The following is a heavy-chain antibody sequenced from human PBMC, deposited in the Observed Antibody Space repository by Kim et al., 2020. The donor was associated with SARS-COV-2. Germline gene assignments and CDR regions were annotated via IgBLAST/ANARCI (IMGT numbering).Heavy chain of an antibody. V-gene: IGHV1-3*01. Sequence: AQKFQGRVTITRDTSASTAYMELSSLRSEDTAVYYCAGDDSGYDGPIDYWGQGTLVTVSS. D-gene: IGHD5-12*01. J-gene: IGHJ4*02. CDR3: AGDDSGYDGPIDY.